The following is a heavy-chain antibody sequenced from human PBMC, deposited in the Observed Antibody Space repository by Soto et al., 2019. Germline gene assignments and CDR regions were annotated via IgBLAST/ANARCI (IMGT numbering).Heavy chain of an antibody. V-gene: IGHV4-59*01. J-gene: IGHJ4*02. CDR2: IHYSGTT. Sequence: SETLSLTCTVSGGSMRNYFWTWIRQPPGKGLEWIGYIHYSGTTSFFPSYNPSLRSRVTISEDTSKNQFSLKLLSVTAADTAVYFCAAGEASSRNLAPYYLDFWGQGTLVTVSS. CDR1: GGSMRNYF. D-gene: IGHD6-13*01. CDR3: AAGEASSRNLAPYYLDF.